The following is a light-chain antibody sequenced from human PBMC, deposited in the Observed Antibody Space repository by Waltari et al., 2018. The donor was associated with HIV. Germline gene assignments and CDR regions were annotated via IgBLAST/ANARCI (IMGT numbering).Light chain of an antibody. J-gene: IGLJ3*02. Sequence: QAVVTQEPSLTVSPGGTVTLPCGPSPGDVPSGHSPSWFQQKPGQAPRTLIYASSNSPPWTPARFSGSLLGGKAALTLSGAQPEDEAEYYCLLSYSGTRNWVFGGGTKLTLL. V-gene: IGLV7-46*01. CDR1: PGDVPSGHS. CDR2: ASS. CDR3: LLSYSGTRNWV.